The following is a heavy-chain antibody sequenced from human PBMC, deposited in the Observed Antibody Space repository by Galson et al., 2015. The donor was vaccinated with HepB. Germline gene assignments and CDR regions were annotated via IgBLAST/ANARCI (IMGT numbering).Heavy chain of an antibody. CDR2: ISGSGGST. Sequence: SLRLSCAASGFTFSSYAMSWVRQAPGKGLEWVSAISGSGGSTYYADSVKGRFTISRDNSKNTLYLQMNSLRAEDTAVYYCARAPPYDFWSGYYNPNHFDYWGQGTLVTVSS. J-gene: IGHJ4*02. CDR1: GFTFSSYA. V-gene: IGHV3-23*01. D-gene: IGHD3-3*01. CDR3: ARAPPYDFWSGYYNPNHFDY.